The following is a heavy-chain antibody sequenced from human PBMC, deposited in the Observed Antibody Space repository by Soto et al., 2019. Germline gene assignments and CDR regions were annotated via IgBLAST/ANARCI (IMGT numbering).Heavy chain of an antibody. CDR1: GYTFTGYY. D-gene: IGHD2-8*01. CDR3: ERVLSTQYYYGMDV. CDR2: INPNSGGT. J-gene: IGHJ6*02. Sequence: ASVKVSCNASGYTFTGYYMHWVRQAPGQGLEWMGWINPNSGGTNYAQKFQGRVTMTRDTSISTAYMELSRLRSEDTAVYYCERVLSTQYYYGMDVWGQGTTVTVSS. V-gene: IGHV1-2*02.